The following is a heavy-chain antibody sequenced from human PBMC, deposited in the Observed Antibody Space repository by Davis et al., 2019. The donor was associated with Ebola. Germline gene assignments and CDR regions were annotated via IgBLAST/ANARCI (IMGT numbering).Heavy chain of an antibody. D-gene: IGHD2-15*01. CDR3: SSSDGGGQDNY. CDR2: IRSKPNNYST. CDR1: GFTFSNAW. J-gene: IGHJ4*02. Sequence: PGGSLRLSCAASGFTFSNAWMSWVRQAPGKGLEWVGRIRSKPNNYSTAYAASVKGRFTISRDDSKNTAYLQMNSLKTEDTAVYYCSSSDGGGQDNYWGQGTLVTVSS. V-gene: IGHV3-73*01.